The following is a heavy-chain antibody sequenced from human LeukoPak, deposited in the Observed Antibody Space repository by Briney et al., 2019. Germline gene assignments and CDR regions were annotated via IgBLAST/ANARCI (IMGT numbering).Heavy chain of an antibody. V-gene: IGHV3-48*03. CDR2: ISTSGSTI. CDR3: ARDSTSARYYYMDV. CDR1: GFTFSSYE. Sequence: GGSLRLSCAASGFTFSSYEMNWVRQAPGKGLDWVSYISTSGSTIYYADSVKGRFTISRDNAKNSLYLQMNSLRAEDTAVYYCARDSTSARYYYMDVWGKGTTVTISS. J-gene: IGHJ6*03.